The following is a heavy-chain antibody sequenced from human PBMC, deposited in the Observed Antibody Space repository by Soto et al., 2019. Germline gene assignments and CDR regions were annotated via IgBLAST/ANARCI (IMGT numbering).Heavy chain of an antibody. Sequence: QVQLVESGGGVVQPGRSLRLSCVASGFTFSDYAMYWVRQAPGRGLEWVAVISYDGSSMYFADSVKGRFTISRDNSKDTVYLQMNSLRAEDTAVYYCSRGLQLPDYFDYWGQGTLVIVSS. CDR1: GFTFSDYA. V-gene: IGHV3-30-3*01. CDR3: SRGLQLPDYFDY. D-gene: IGHD3-10*01. J-gene: IGHJ4*02. CDR2: ISYDGSSM.